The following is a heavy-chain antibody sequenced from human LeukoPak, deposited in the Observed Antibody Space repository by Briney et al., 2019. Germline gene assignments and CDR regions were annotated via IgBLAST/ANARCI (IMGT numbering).Heavy chain of an antibody. CDR1: GGNLSSYA. V-gene: IGHV1-69*01. D-gene: IGHD3-10*01. CDR2: IIPISGTA. J-gene: IGHJ6*02. Sequence: EASVKVSCKASGGNLSSYAMTWVRQAPGQGLEWMGGIIPISGTANYAQKFQDRVTITADESTITAYMELSSLKFEDTAVYYCARTYYGSGGSNSYYYYGMDVWGQGTSVTVSS. CDR3: ARTYYGSGGSNSYYYYGMDV.